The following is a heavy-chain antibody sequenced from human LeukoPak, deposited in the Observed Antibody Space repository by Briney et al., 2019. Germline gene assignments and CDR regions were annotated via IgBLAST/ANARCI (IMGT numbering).Heavy chain of an antibody. CDR1: GFTFSSYG. CDR3: VKGGYCSSSSCHLLPYDY. D-gene: IGHD2-2*01. J-gene: IGHJ4*02. CDR2: ILSDGSKE. Sequence: PGGSLRLSCAASGFTFSSYGMHWVRQAPGKGLEWVAVILSDGSKEFYTDSVKGRFTISRDNSRNIFYLQMNSLRAEDTAVYYCVKGGYCSSSSCHLLPYDYWGQGTLVTVSA. V-gene: IGHV3-30*02.